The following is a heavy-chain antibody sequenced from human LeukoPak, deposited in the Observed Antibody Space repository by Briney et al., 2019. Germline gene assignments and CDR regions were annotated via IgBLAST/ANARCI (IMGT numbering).Heavy chain of an antibody. D-gene: IGHD3-10*01. Sequence: PGGSLRLSCAPSEVSDTGNYMSWVRQAPGQGLEWVSLIYDSGTTHYADSVKGRFTISRDSSKNTVYLQMNYLRVEDTAVYYCAIERDSLIRGVLGAMDVWGKGTTVTVS. J-gene: IGHJ6*03. V-gene: IGHV3-53*01. CDR2: IYDSGTT. CDR3: AIERDSLIRGVLGAMDV. CDR1: EVSDTGNY.